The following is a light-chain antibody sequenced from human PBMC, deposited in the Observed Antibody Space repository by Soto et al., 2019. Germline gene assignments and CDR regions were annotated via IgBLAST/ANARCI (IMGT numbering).Light chain of an antibody. Sequence: EIVLTQSPGTLSLSPGERATLSCRASQSVTSSYLAWYQQKPGQAPRLLIYGASSRATGIPDRFSGSGSGTGFTLTISGLEPEDFAEYYCQQYGSPPYTFGQGTKLEIK. CDR1: QSVTSSY. CDR3: QQYGSPPYT. J-gene: IGKJ2*01. CDR2: GAS. V-gene: IGKV3-20*01.